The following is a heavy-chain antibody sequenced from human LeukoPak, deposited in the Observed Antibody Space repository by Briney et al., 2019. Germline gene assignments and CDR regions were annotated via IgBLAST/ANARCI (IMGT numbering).Heavy chain of an antibody. V-gene: IGHV3-11*01. J-gene: IGHJ4*02. CDR3: AREAVGGHYFDY. CDR1: GFTVSSNY. CDR2: ISSTGNDK. Sequence: GGSLRLSCAASGFTVSSNYMSWIRQAPGKGLEWISYISSTGNDKKYADSVKGRFTISKDHAKKSVHLEMNSLRDEDAAIYYCAREAVGGHYFDYWGQGTLVAVSS. D-gene: IGHD6-19*01.